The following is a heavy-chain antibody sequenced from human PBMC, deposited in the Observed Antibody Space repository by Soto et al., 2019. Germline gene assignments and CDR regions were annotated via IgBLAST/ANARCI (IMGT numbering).Heavy chain of an antibody. CDR1: GGSFSGCY. V-gene: IGHV4-34*01. D-gene: IGHD5-18*01. CDR2: INHSGST. J-gene: IGHJ6*02. Sequence: SETLSLTCAVYGGSFSGCYWSWIRQPPGKGLEWIGEINHSGSTNYNPSLKSRVTISVDTSKNQFSLKLSSVTAADTAVYYCARGNGYSYGPGWYYYYYGMDVWGQGTTVTVSS. CDR3: ARGNGYSYGPGWYYYYYGMDV.